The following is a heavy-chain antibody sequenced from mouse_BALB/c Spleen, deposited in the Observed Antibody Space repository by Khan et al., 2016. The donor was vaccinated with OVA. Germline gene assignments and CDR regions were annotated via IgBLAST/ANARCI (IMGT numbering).Heavy chain of an antibody. CDR3: ARREDI. Sequence: QVQLQQSGPGLVAPSQRLSITCTVSGFSLTSYGVHWVRQPPGKGLEWLGVIWAGGGTTYYSALMYRLSISNDNSTSQVFLKMNSLQTDDTAMYYWARREDIWGQGTTLTVSS. D-gene: IGHD1-3*01. CDR1: GFSLTSYG. J-gene: IGHJ2*01. CDR2: IWAGGGT. V-gene: IGHV2-9*02.